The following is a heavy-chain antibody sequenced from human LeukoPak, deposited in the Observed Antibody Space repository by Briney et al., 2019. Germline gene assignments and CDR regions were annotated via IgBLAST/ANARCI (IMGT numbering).Heavy chain of an antibody. CDR2: INPNSGGT. V-gene: IGHV1-2*02. D-gene: IGHD3-10*01. CDR1: GYIFTDHF. J-gene: IGHJ3*02. Sequence: ASVKVSCMSSGYIFTDHFIHWVRQAPAQGLEWMGWINPNSGGTNNAQKFQGRVTMTGDTSIRTAYMELRRLRSDDTAVYYCARSYGSGCREVFDIWGQGTRVTVSS. CDR3: ARSYGSGCREVFDI.